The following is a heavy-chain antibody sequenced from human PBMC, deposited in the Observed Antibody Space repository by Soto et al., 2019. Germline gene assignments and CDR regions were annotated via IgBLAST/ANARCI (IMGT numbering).Heavy chain of an antibody. CDR1: GGTFSSYT. J-gene: IGHJ6*02. CDR2: IIPILGIA. D-gene: IGHD2-21*01. CDR3: ARAKVVRSRYYYYGMDV. Sequence: QVQLVQSGAEVKKPGSSVKVSCKASGGTFSSYTISWVRQAPGQGLEWMGRIIPILGIANYAQKFQGRVTITADKSTSTAYRELSSLRSEDTAVYYCARAKVVRSRYYYYGMDVWGQGTTVTVSS. V-gene: IGHV1-69*02.